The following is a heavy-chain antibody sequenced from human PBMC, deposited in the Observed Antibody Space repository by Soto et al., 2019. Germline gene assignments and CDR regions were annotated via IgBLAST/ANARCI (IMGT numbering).Heavy chain of an antibody. D-gene: IGHD2-15*01. J-gene: IGHJ6*03. CDR1: GGSISSYY. CDR2: IYYSGST. Sequence: SETLSLTCTVSGGSISSYYWSWIRQPPGKGLEWIGYIYYSGSTNYNPSLKSRVTISVDTSKNQFSLKLSSVTAADTAVYYCARVPGAEYCSGGSCYGAYYYYYMDVWGKGTTVTVSS. V-gene: IGHV4-59*01. CDR3: ARVPGAEYCSGGSCYGAYYYYYMDV.